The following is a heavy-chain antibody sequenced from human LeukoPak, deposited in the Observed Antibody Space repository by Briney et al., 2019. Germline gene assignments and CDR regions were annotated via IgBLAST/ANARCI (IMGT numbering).Heavy chain of an antibody. CDR1: GFTFSSYG. CDR2: ISGSGGST. J-gene: IGHJ4*02. D-gene: IGHD3-10*01. CDR3: AKDLSIGFGELLSSPFDY. Sequence: PGGTLRLSCAASGFTFSSYGMSWVRQAPGKGLEWVSAISGSGGSTYYADSVKGRFTISRDNSKNTLYLQMNSLRAEDTAVYYCAKDLSIGFGELLSSPFDYWGQGTLVTVSS. V-gene: IGHV3-23*01.